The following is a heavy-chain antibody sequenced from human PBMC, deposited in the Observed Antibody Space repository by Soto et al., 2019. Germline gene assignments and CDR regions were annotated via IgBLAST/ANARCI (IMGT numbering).Heavy chain of an antibody. D-gene: IGHD3-9*01. J-gene: IGHJ5*02. CDR2: IYYSGST. Sequence: TLSLTCTVSGGSMSSGGYYWSWIRQHPGKGLEWIGYIYYSGSTYYNPSLKSRVTISVDTSKNQFSLKLSSVTAADTAVYYCATSRPVLYDILTGYYPPHNWFDHWGQGTLVTVSS. V-gene: IGHV4-31*03. CDR1: GGSMSSGGYY. CDR3: ATSRPVLYDILTGYYPPHNWFDH.